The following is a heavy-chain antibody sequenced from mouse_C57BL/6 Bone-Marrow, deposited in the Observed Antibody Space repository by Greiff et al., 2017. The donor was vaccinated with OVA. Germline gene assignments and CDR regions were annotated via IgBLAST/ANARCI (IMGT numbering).Heavy chain of an antibody. CDR1: GYTFTDYY. V-gene: IGHV1-75*01. CDR3: ARRGYFDV. Sequence: VKVVESGPELVKPGASVKISCKASGYTFTDYYINWVKQRPGQGLEWIGWIFPGSGSTYYNEKFKGKATLTVDKSSSTAYMLLSSLTSEDSAVYFCARRGYFDVWGTGTTVTVSS. CDR2: IFPGSGST. J-gene: IGHJ1*03.